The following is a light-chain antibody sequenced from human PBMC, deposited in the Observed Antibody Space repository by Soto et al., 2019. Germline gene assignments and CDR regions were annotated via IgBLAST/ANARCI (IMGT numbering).Light chain of an antibody. CDR2: GAF. J-gene: IGKJ1*01. CDR3: QQYNNWWT. CDR1: PSVTNY. V-gene: IGKV3D-15*01. Sequence: EIVLTQSPATLSLSPLEIATLSFRASPSVTNYLAWYQQKPGQPPRLLIYGAFNRAAGIPARFSGSGSGTEFTLTINSLQSEDFAVYYCQQYNNWWTFGQGTKVDIK.